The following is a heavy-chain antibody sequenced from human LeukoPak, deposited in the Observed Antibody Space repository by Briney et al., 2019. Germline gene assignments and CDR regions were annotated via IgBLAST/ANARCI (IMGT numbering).Heavy chain of an antibody. CDR2: INHSGST. J-gene: IGHJ4*02. CDR1: GGSFSGYY. V-gene: IGHV4-34*01. CDR3: ARGPYY. Sequence: SETLSLTCAVYGGSFSGYYWRWIRQTPGKGLEWIGEINHSGSTNYNPSLKSRVTISVDTSKNQFSLKLSSVTAADTAVYYCARGPYYWGQGTLVTVSS.